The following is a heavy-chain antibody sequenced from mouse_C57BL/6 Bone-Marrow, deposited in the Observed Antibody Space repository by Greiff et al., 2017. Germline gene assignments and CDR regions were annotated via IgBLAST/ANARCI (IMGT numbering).Heavy chain of an antibody. CDR2: IHPNSGST. J-gene: IGHJ3*01. D-gene: IGHD1-1*01. V-gene: IGHV1-64*01. CDR3: ARGSSGLVAD. CDR1: GYTFTSYW. Sequence: QVQLQQPGAELVKPGASVKLSCKASGYTFTSYWMHWVKQRPGQGLEWIGMIHPNSGSTNYNEKFKGKATLTVDKSSSTAYMQLSSLTSEDSAVCYCARGSSGLVADWGQGTLVTVSA.